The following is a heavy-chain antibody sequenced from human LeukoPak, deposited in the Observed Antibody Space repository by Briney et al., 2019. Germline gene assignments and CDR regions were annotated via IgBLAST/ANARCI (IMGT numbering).Heavy chain of an antibody. CDR2: IYPGDSDT. J-gene: IGHJ6*03. CDR1: GYSFTSYW. V-gene: IGHV5-51*01. Sequence: GESLKISCKGFGYSFTSYWIGWVRQMPGKGLEWMGIIYPGDSDTRYSPAFQGQVTISADESISTAYLQWSSLKASDSAMYYCARRHRTYTYGYGPTCYYYYMDVWGKGTTVTVSS. D-gene: IGHD5-18*01. CDR3: ARRHRTYTYGYGPTCYYYYMDV.